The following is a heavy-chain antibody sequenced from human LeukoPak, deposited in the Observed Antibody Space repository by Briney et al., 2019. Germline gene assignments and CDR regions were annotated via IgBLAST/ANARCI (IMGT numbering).Heavy chain of an antibody. Sequence: ASVKVSCKASGYTFTGYYMHWVRRAPGQGLEWMGWINPNSGGTNYAQKFQGWVTMTRDTSISTAYMELSRLRSDDTAVYYCARDLWPYCGGDCPSDYWGQGTLVTVSS. CDR3: ARDLWPYCGGDCPSDY. V-gene: IGHV1-2*04. CDR2: INPNSGGT. CDR1: GYTFTGYY. D-gene: IGHD2-21*02. J-gene: IGHJ4*02.